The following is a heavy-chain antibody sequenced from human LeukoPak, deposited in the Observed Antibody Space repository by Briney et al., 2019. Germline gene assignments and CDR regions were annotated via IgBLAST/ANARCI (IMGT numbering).Heavy chain of an antibody. D-gene: IGHD6-6*01. J-gene: IGHJ6*01. CDR2: IWSEGSSK. V-gene: IGHV3-33*01. CDR3: ARGQLPSYYDMDV. Sequence: GRSLTLFCAPCGFTLNSFVMHWVAQAPDRGGVGGAVIWSEGSSKPYADSVEGRFTNSRDNSTSTLYLQLNSPRGEDTAVYYCARGQLPSYYDMDVWGQGRTVSV. CDR1: GFTLNSFV.